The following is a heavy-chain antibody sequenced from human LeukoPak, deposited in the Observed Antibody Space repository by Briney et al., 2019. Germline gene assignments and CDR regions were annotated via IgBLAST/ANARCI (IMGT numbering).Heavy chain of an antibody. Sequence: GGSLRLSCAASGFSFSSYGMHWVRQAPGKGLEWVAVIWSHGNRKHHSDSVEGRFAISRDNSKNILYLQMNNLRAEDTALYYCARDSAADDNDFDVWGQGTMVTVSS. CDR3: ARDSAADDNDFDV. J-gene: IGHJ3*01. V-gene: IGHV3-33*01. D-gene: IGHD6-25*01. CDR2: IWSHGNRK. CDR1: GFSFSSYG.